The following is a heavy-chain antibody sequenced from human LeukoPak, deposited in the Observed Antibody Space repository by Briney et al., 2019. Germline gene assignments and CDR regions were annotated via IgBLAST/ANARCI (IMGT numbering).Heavy chain of an antibody. CDR3: ASDPRIAASWFDP. Sequence: SETLSLTCAVYGGSFSGYYWSWIRQPPGKGLEWIGEINHSGSTNYNPSLKSRVTISGDTSKNHFSLKLSSVTAAATAVYYCASDPRIAASWFDPWGQGTLVTVSS. D-gene: IGHD6-13*01. CDR1: GGSFSGYY. CDR2: INHSGST. J-gene: IGHJ5*02. V-gene: IGHV4-34*01.